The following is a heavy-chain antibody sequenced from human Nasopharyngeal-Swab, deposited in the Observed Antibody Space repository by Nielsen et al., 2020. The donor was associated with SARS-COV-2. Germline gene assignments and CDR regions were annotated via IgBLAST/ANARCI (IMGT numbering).Heavy chain of an antibody. D-gene: IGHD4-17*01. Sequence: GESLKISCAASGFTFSSYAMSWVRQAPGKGPEWVSAISGGGGSTYYADSVKGRFTISRDNSKNTLYLQMNSLRAEDTAVYYCAKVLSHYGDYGNDAFDIWGQGTMVTVSS. CDR2: ISGGGGST. V-gene: IGHV3-23*01. J-gene: IGHJ3*02. CDR1: GFTFSSYA. CDR3: AKVLSHYGDYGNDAFDI.